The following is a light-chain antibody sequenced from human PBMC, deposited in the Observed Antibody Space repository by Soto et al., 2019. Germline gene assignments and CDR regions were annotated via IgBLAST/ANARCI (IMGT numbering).Light chain of an antibody. CDR3: QQYGSSPWT. Sequence: EIVLTQSPGTLSLSPGERATLSCRASQSVSSSYLAWYQQKPGQAPRPLIYGASSRAIGIPDRFSGSGSGTDFPLTSRRLEREDFAVYYCQQYGSSPWTFCQGTKVEIK. CDR1: QSVSSSY. V-gene: IGKV3-20*01. CDR2: GAS. J-gene: IGKJ1*01.